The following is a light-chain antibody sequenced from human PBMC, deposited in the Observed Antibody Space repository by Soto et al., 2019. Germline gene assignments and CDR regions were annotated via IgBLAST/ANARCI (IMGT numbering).Light chain of an antibody. CDR3: QQTYDTPHT. CDR2: DAS. J-gene: IGKJ1*01. Sequence: EIVLTQSPGILSLSPGERASLSCGASQSVSSYLAWYQQKPGQAPRLLIYDASNMATGIPARFSGTGSGTDFTLTISSLQPEDFATYFCQQTYDTPHTFGQGTKVDIK. CDR1: QSVSSY. V-gene: IGKV3-11*01.